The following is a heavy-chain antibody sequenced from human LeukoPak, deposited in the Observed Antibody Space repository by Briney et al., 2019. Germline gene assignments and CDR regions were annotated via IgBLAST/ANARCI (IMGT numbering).Heavy chain of an antibody. D-gene: IGHD3-22*01. V-gene: IGHV3-7*01. CDR3: GKHDSSYSGN. Sequence: GGSLTLSCAASGFTFSNYWMTWVRRAPGKGLEWVANIRRDGSETHYVDSVMGRFTISRDNAKNSLYLQMNSLRPEDTAVYYCGKHDSSYSGNWGQGTLVTVSS. CDR2: IRRDGSET. J-gene: IGHJ4*02. CDR1: GFTFSNYW.